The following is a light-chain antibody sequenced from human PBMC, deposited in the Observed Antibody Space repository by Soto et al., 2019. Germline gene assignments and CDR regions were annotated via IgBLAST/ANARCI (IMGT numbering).Light chain of an antibody. CDR3: QQSYSDWT. CDR1: QTISSW. V-gene: IGKV1-5*03. CDR2: KAS. J-gene: IGKJ1*01. Sequence: DIQMTQSPSTLSGSVGDRVSITCRASQTISSWLAWYQQNPGKAPKLLIYKASTLKSGVPSRFSGSGSGTDFALTISSLQPEDFATYYCQQSYSDWTFGQGTKVDI.